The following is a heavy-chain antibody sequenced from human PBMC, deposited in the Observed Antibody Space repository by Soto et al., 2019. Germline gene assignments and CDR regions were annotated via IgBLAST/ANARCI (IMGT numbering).Heavy chain of an antibody. Sequence: GGSLRLSCAASGFTFTRYSMNWVRQAPGKGLEWVSSISSTTNYIYYGDSMKGRFTISRDNAKNSLYLEMNSLRAEDTAVYYCARESEDLPSNFDYWGQGTLVTVSS. J-gene: IGHJ4*02. CDR1: GFTFTRYS. CDR3: ARESEDLPSNFDY. V-gene: IGHV3-21*06. CDR2: ISSTTNYI.